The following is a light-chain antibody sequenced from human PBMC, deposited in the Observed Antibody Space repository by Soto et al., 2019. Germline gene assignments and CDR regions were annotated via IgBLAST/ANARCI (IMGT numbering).Light chain of an antibody. CDR2: SNN. CDR3: AAWDDSLNGVV. Sequence: QSVLPQSPSTSGTPGQRVTISCSGSSSNIGSNTVNWYQQLPGTAPKLLIYSNNQRPSGIPDRFSGSKSGTSASLAISGLQSEDEADYYCAAWDDSLNGVVFGGGTKLTVL. V-gene: IGLV1-44*01. J-gene: IGLJ3*02. CDR1: SSNIGSNT.